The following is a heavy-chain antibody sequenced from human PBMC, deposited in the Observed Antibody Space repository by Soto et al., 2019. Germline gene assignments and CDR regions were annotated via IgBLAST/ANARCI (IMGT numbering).Heavy chain of an antibody. CDR1: GGSIANNNYF. CDR3: AKVVVGATLRSDFDS. V-gene: IGHV4-39*01. D-gene: IGHD2-15*01. Sequence: PSETLSLTCTVSGGSIANNNYFWGWVRQPPGKGLEWIGSAAYSGGTYKNPSLKSRVTVSVDTSKNQFSLKLTSVTAADTAVYYCAKVVVGATLRSDFDSWGQGTLVTVPQ. J-gene: IGHJ4*02. CDR2: AAYSGGT.